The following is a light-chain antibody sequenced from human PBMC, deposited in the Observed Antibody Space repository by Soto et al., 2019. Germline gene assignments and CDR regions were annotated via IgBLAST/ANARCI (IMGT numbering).Light chain of an antibody. V-gene: IGKV3-15*01. CDR1: QSVSNH. CDR2: GAS. CDR3: QQYNNWPPRT. J-gene: IGKJ2*01. Sequence: EIVMTQSPVTLSVSPGERATLSCRASQSVSNHLAWYQQKPGQAPRLLIYGASTMAIGIPARFSGSGSGTEFTLTISSLQSEDFAVYYCQQYNNWPPRTFGQGTKLEIK.